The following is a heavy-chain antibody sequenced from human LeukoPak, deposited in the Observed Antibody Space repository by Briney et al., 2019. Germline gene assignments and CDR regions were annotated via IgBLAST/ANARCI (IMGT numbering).Heavy chain of an antibody. CDR3: AKDLDLYYYDSSGYERAFDI. Sequence: GGSLRLSCAASGFTFSSYAMSWVRQAPGKGLEWVSAISGSGGSTYYADSVKGRFTISRDNSENTLYLQMNSLRAEDTAVYYCAKDLDLYYYDSSGYERAFDIWGQGTMVTVSS. J-gene: IGHJ3*02. D-gene: IGHD3-22*01. CDR2: ISGSGGST. CDR1: GFTFSSYA. V-gene: IGHV3-23*01.